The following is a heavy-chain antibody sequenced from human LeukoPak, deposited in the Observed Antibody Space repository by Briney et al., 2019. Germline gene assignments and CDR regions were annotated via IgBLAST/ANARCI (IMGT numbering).Heavy chain of an antibody. Sequence: ASVEVSCKASGYTFTSYYMHWVRQAPGQGLGWMGIINPSGGSTSYAQKFQGRVTMTRDTSTSTVYMELSSLRSEDTAVYYCARVRVTMVRGSATGGWFDPWGQGTLVTVSS. CDR2: INPSGGST. CDR1: GYTFTSYY. CDR3: ARVRVTMVRGSATGGWFDP. D-gene: IGHD3-10*01. J-gene: IGHJ5*02. V-gene: IGHV1-46*01.